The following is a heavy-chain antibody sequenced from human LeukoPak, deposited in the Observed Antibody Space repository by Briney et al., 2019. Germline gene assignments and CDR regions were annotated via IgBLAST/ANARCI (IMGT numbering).Heavy chain of an antibody. CDR3: ARVIRKDSSGYFYGDY. J-gene: IGHJ4*02. D-gene: IGHD3-22*01. CDR2: LNANNGDT. CDR1: GYTFTRSV. Sequence: EASVKVSCKTSGYTFTRSVISWVRQAPGQGLEWMGWLNANNGDTNYAQKFQGRVTMTTDTSTSTAYMDPRSLRSDDTAVYYCARVIRKDSSGYFYGDYWGQGTLVTVSS. V-gene: IGHV1-18*01.